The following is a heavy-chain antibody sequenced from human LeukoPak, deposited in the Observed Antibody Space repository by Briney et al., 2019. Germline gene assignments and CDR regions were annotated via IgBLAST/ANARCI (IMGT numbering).Heavy chain of an antibody. V-gene: IGHV3-23*01. CDR3: AKDRPNYHESNGHYYRLNGDS. J-gene: IGHJ5*01. CDR1: GFTFDNYA. CDR2: ITSSGDAT. Sequence: PGGSLRLSCAASGFTFDNYAMSWVRQAPGKGLEWVSGITSSGDATCYADSVKDRFTISRDNSKSTLYLQMSRLRVEDTAVYYCAKDRPNYHESNGHYYRLNGDSWGQGTLVTVSS. D-gene: IGHD3-22*01.